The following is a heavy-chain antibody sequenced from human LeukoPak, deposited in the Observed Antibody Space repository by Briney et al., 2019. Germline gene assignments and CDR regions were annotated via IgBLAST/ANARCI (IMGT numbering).Heavy chain of an antibody. V-gene: IGHV4-31*03. CDR1: GGSISSGGYY. J-gene: IGHJ5*02. CDR2: IYYSGST. CDR3: ARSHYGDYLGWFDP. D-gene: IGHD4-17*01. Sequence: PSETLSLTCTVSGGSISSGGYYWSWIRQHPGKGLEWIGYIYYSGSTYYNPSLKSRVTISVDTSKNQFSLKLSSVTAADTAVYYCARSHYGDYLGWFDPWGQGTLVTVSS.